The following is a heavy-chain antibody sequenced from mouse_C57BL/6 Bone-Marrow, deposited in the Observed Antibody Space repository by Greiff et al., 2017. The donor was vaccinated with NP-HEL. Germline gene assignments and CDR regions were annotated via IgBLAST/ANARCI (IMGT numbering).Heavy chain of an antibody. V-gene: IGHV5-15*01. CDR1: GFTFSDYG. CDR3: ARLNSNYFDY. J-gene: IGHJ2*01. Sequence: VQRVESGGGLVQPGGSLKLSCAASGFTFSDYGMAWVRQAPRKGPEWVAFISNLAYSIYYADTVTGRFTISRENAKNTLYLEMSSLRSEDTAMYYCARLNSNYFDYWGQGTTLTVSS. CDR2: ISNLAYSI. D-gene: IGHD2-5*01.